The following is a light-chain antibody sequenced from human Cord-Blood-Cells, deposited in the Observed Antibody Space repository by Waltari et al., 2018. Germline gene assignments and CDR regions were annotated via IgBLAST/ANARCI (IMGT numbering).Light chain of an antibody. CDR1: SSDVGGYNY. Sequence: QSALTQPPSASGSPGQSVTISCTGTSSDVGGYNYVSWYQQHPGKAPKLMIYEVSTRPSGVPDRFSGSKSGNTASLTVSGLQAEDEADYYCSSYAGSNSYAFGTGTKVTVL. V-gene: IGLV2-8*01. CDR2: EVS. CDR3: SSYAGSNSYA. J-gene: IGLJ1*01.